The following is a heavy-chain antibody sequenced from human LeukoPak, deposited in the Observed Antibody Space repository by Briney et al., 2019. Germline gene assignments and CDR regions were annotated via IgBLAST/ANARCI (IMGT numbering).Heavy chain of an antibody. CDR3: ARYIYGGNDH. CDR2: INQDGGEK. CDR1: GFSFSNYW. V-gene: IGHV3-7*04. Sequence: VGSLRVSCAASGFSFSNYWISWVRQAPGKXLEWVGNINQDGGEKCYVDSVKGRFTISRDNAKNSLYLQKNSLRAEDTAVYYCARYIYGGNDHWGQGTLVTVSS. J-gene: IGHJ5*02. D-gene: IGHD4-23*01.